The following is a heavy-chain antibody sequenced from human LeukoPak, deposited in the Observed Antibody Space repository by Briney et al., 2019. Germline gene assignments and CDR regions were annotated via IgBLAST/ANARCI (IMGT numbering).Heavy chain of an antibody. V-gene: IGHV1-18*01. CDR3: ARDDCTSTSCYLGAISP. CDR2: ISPYKGDT. Sequence: GASVKVSCKASGYTFISYGISWVRQAPGQGLEWMGWISPYKGDTNYAQKVQGRVTMTTDTSTSTAYMELRSLRSDDTAMYYCARDDCTSTSCYLGAISPWGLGTLVTVSS. D-gene: IGHD2-2*01. J-gene: IGHJ5*02. CDR1: GYTFISYG.